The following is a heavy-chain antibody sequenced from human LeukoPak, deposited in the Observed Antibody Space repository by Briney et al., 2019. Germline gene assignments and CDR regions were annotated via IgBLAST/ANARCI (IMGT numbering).Heavy chain of an antibody. CDR1: GFTFGGYG. Sequence: GGSLRFSCAGSGFTFGGYGMHWFRQTPGKGLEWVAVISYDGSRAFYADSVKGRFTISRDNSKNTMSVQMDDLRAEDTAVYYCTRYNNDHFDYWGQGTLVTVSS. V-gene: IGHV3-33*01. CDR3: TRYNNDHFDY. D-gene: IGHD1-14*01. CDR2: ISYDGSRA. J-gene: IGHJ4*02.